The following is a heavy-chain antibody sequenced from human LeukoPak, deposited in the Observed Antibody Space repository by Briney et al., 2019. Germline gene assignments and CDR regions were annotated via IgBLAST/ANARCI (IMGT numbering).Heavy chain of an antibody. V-gene: IGHV3-48*03. Sequence: GGSLRLSCAASRFTFSSYEMNWVRQAPGKGLEWVSYISSSGSTIYYADSVKGRFTISRDNAKNSLYLQMNSLRAEDTAVYYCARAGVVVHDYWGQGTLVTVSS. CDR1: RFTFSSYE. CDR3: ARAGVVVHDY. J-gene: IGHJ4*02. D-gene: IGHD3-22*01. CDR2: ISSSGSTI.